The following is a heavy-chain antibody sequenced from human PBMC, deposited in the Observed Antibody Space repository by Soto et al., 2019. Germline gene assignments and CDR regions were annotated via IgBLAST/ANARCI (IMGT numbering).Heavy chain of an antibody. D-gene: IGHD3-16*01. V-gene: IGHV1-18*01. J-gene: IGHJ4*02. CDR1: GYTFYTYG. CDR3: ARDFGNDLSAPGAVFDY. CDR2: VSPYNNNT. Sequence: QVQLVRSGTELKKPGASVKVSCKASGYTFYTYGINWVRQAPGQGLEWLGWVSPYNNNTVYAQKLQGRVTMTTDTSTNTAYMELRSLRSDDTAIYYCARDFGNDLSAPGAVFDYWGQGTLVTVSS.